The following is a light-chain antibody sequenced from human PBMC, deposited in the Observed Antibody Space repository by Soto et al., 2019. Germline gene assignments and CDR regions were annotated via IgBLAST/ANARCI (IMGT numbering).Light chain of an antibody. Sequence: AVRMNQSPSSFSAYTGDRVSITCRAAQDIGTYLAWYQQIPGKAPKLLIYDASTLQTGVPSRFSGSGSGTDFTLTISYLQSEDFGTYYCQQFYNYPRTFGQGTNVDIK. J-gene: IGKJ1*01. V-gene: IGKV1-8*01. CDR1: QDIGTY. CDR3: QQFYNYPRT. CDR2: DAS.